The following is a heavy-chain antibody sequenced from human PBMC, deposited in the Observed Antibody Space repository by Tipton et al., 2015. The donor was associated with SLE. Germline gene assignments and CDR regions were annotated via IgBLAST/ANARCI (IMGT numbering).Heavy chain of an antibody. Sequence: TLSLTCAVYGGSFSGYYWSWIRQPPGKGLEWIGEINHSGSTNYNPSLKSRVTISVDTSKNQFSLKLSSVTAADTAVYYCARGGGSDAFDLWGQGTMVTVSS. CDR1: GGSFSGYY. D-gene: IGHD1-26*01. V-gene: IGHV4-34*01. CDR3: ARGGGSDAFDL. J-gene: IGHJ3*01. CDR2: INHSGST.